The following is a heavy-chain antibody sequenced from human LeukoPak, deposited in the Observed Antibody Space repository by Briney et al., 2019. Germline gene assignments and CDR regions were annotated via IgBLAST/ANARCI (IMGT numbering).Heavy chain of an antibody. J-gene: IGHJ6*02. Sequence: SETLSLTRTVSGGSISSGGYYWSWIRQHPGKGLEWIGYIYYSGSTYYNPSLKSRVTISVDTSKNQFSLKLSSVTAADTAVYYCARYSSYYGMDVWGQGTTVTVSS. V-gene: IGHV4-31*03. CDR3: ARYSSYYGMDV. D-gene: IGHD4-11*01. CDR2: IYYSGST. CDR1: GGSISSGGYY.